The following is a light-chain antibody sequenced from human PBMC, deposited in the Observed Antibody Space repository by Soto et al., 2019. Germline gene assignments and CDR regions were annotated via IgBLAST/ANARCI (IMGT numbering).Light chain of an antibody. CDR3: KSYAGSNTYV. CDR2: EVV. V-gene: IGLV2-8*01. CDR1: KNDVGFYDF. J-gene: IGLJ1*01. Sequence: QSVLTQPPSESGSPGQSVTISCTGTKNDVGFYDFVSWYQHHPGKAPRLIIYEVVQRPSGAPDRFSGSKSGNTASLTVSGLQAADEADYFCKSYAGSNTYVFGSGTKVTVL.